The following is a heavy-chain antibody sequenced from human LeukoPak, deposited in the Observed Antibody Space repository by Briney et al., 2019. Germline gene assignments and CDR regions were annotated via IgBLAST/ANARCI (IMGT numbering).Heavy chain of an antibody. CDR2: IKSKTDGGTT. D-gene: IGHD3-10*01. CDR1: GFTFSNAW. CDR3: TSEYYYGSGSHYNVDY. Sequence: GGSLRLSCAASGFTFSNAWMSWVRQAPGKGLEWVGRIKSKTDGGTTDYAAPVKGRFTISRDDSKNTLYLQMNSLKTEDTAVYYCTSEYYYGSGSHYNVDYWGQGTLVTVSS. V-gene: IGHV3-15*01. J-gene: IGHJ4*02.